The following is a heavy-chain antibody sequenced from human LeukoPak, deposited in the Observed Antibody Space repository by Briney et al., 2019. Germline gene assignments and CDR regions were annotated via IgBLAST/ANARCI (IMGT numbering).Heavy chain of an antibody. CDR3: ARGDSYSYGYGETYYFGMDV. CDR2: INHSGST. D-gene: IGHD5-18*01. Sequence: SETLSLTCAVYYGSLSGYYWSWIRQPPGKGLELIGEINHSGSTKYNPSLKSRVTISVDTSKNQFSLKLSSVTAADTAVHYCARGDSYSYGYGETYYFGMDVWGQGTTVTVSS. CDR1: YGSLSGYY. J-gene: IGHJ6*02. V-gene: IGHV4-34*01.